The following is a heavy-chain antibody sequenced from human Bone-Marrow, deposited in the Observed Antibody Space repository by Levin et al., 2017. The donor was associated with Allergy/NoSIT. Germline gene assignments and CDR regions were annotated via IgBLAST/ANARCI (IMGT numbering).Heavy chain of an antibody. CDR3: ANNWWSSSSEYFQH. CDR2: ASGSGGNT. V-gene: IGHV3-23*01. CDR1: GFTFSTFA. J-gene: IGHJ1*01. D-gene: IGHD6-6*01. Sequence: GESLKISCATSGFTFSTFAMSWVRQAPGKGLEWVSTASGSGGNTYYADSVKGRFTISRDNSKNTLFLQMNSLGPEDTAVYYCANNWWSSSSEYFQHWGQGTLVTVSS.